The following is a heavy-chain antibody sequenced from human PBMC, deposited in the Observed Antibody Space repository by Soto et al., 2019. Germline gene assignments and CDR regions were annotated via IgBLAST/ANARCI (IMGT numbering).Heavy chain of an antibody. CDR3: ATFSSSWDN. CDR2: ISSSGSTI. D-gene: IGHD6-13*01. V-gene: IGHV3-48*03. CDR1: GFTFGSYE. J-gene: IGHJ4*02. Sequence: EVQLVESGGGLVQPGGSLRLSCAASGFTFGSYEMNWVRQAPGKGLEWVSYISSSGSTIYYADSVKGRFTISRDNAKNSLYLQMNSLRAEDTAVYYCATFSSSWDNWGQGALVTVSS.